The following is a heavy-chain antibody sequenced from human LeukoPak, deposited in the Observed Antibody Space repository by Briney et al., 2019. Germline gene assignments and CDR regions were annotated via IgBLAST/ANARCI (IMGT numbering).Heavy chain of an antibody. D-gene: IGHD5-12*01. J-gene: IGHJ5*02. Sequence: SETLSLTCTVSGGSISSYYWSWIRQPAGKGLEWIGRIYTSGSTNYNPSLKSRVTMSVDTSKNQFSLKLSSVTAADTAVYYCAREIVATIFYWFDPWGQGTLVTVSS. CDR1: GGSISSYY. V-gene: IGHV4-4*07. CDR2: IYTSGST. CDR3: AREIVATIFYWFDP.